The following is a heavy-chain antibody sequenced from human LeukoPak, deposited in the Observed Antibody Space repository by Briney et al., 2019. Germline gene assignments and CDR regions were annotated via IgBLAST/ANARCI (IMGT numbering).Heavy chain of an antibody. Sequence: SETLSLTCTVSGASISSYYWSWIRQPPGKGLEWIGYIYYSGSTNYNPSLKSRVTISVDTSKNQFSLRLSSVTTADTAVYYCARHRYYYDSSGYYYQPWGQGTLVTVSS. J-gene: IGHJ5*02. CDR3: ARHRYYYDSSGYYYQP. CDR2: IYYSGST. CDR1: GASISSYY. D-gene: IGHD3-22*01. V-gene: IGHV4-59*01.